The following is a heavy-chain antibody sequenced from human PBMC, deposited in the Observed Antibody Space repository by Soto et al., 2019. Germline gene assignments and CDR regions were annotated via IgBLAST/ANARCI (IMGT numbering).Heavy chain of an antibody. V-gene: IGHV3-53*01. CDR1: GFTVSSNY. Sequence: GGSLRLSCAASGFTVSSNYMSWVRQAPGKGLEWVSVIYSGGSTYYADSVKGRFTISRDNSKNTLYLQMNSLRAEDTAVYYCARPLLEYTAAAGVDYWGQGTLVTVSS. D-gene: IGHD6-13*01. CDR2: IYSGGST. CDR3: ARPLLEYTAAAGVDY. J-gene: IGHJ4*02.